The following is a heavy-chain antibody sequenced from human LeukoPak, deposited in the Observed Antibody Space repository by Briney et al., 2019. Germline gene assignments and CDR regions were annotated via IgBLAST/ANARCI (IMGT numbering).Heavy chain of an antibody. V-gene: IGHV4-34*01. J-gene: IGHJ6*03. CDR3: ARARAYYDSSGYYRGGYYYYYYMDV. CDR1: GGSFSGYY. CDR2: INHSGST. Sequence: PSETLSLTCAVYGGSFSGYYWSWIRQPPGKGLEWIGEINHSGSTNYNPSLKSRVTISVDTSKNQFSLKLSSVTAADTAVYYCARARAYYDSSGYYRGGYYYYYYMDVWGKGTTVTVSS. D-gene: IGHD3-22*01.